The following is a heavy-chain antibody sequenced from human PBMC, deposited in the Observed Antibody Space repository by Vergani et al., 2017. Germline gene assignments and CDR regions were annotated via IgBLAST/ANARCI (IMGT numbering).Heavy chain of an antibody. D-gene: IGHD1-1*01. CDR2: IYPADSAT. CDR3: ARHTTYTDS. J-gene: IGHJ4*02. Sequence: EVELVQSGPEMRKPGESLKISCKGSEYSFGNYWIGWVRQMPGKGLEWMGIIYPADSATRYSPSFQGQVTISADKSISTAFLQGDSLKASDTALYYCARHTTYTDSWGQGTLVTVSS. CDR1: EYSFGNYW. V-gene: IGHV5-51*01.